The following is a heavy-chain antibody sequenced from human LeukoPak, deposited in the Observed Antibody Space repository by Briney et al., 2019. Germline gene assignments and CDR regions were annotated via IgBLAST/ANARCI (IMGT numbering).Heavy chain of an antibody. V-gene: IGHV4-39*01. Sequence: PSETLSLTCTVSGGSISSSSYYWGWIRQPPGKGLEWIGSIYYSGSTYYNPSLKSRVIISVDTSKNQFSLKLSSVTAADTAVYYCARHFPAPGDYWGQGTLVTVSS. CDR1: GGSISSSSYY. J-gene: IGHJ4*02. CDR3: ARHFPAPGDY. D-gene: IGHD3-10*01. CDR2: IYYSGST.